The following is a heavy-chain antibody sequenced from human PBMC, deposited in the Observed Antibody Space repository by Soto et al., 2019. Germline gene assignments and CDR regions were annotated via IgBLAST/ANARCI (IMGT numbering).Heavy chain of an antibody. D-gene: IGHD5-18*01. CDR2: ISGSGGST. Sequence: GGYLRLSCAASGFTFSSYAMSWVRQAPGKGLEWVSAISGSGGSTYYADSVKGRFTISRDNSKNTLYLQMNRLRAEDTAVYYCAKDPRAIQIWTKYYLEYWGQGTLGTLSS. CDR1: GFTFSSYA. J-gene: IGHJ4*02. CDR3: AKDPRAIQIWTKYYLEY. V-gene: IGHV3-23*01.